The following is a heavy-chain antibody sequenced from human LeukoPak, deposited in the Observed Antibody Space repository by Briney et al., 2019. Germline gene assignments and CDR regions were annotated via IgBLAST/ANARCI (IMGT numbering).Heavy chain of an antibody. CDR3: AREWFGESLNGMDV. Sequence: GGSLRLSCAASGFILSRYWMAWVRQAPGKGLEWVATIKQDGGEIYYVDSVKGRFTISRDNAKNSLFLQMNSLRVEDTAVYYCAREWFGESLNGMDVWGQGTTVTVSS. J-gene: IGHJ6*02. D-gene: IGHD3-10*01. V-gene: IGHV3-7*01. CDR1: GFILSRYW. CDR2: IKQDGGEI.